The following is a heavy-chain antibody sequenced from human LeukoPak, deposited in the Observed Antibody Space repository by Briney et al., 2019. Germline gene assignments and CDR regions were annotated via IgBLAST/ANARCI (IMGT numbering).Heavy chain of an antibody. CDR3: AGEDYFDSSGYASWRFDI. Sequence: SETLSLTCAVYGGSFSGYYWSWLRQPPGKGLEWIGEINHSGSTNYNPSLKSRVTISVDTSKNQFSPKLTSVTTADTAVYYCAGEDYFDSSGYASWRFDIWGQGTMVTVSS. CDR2: INHSGST. CDR1: GGSFSGYY. J-gene: IGHJ3*02. D-gene: IGHD3-22*01. V-gene: IGHV4-34*01.